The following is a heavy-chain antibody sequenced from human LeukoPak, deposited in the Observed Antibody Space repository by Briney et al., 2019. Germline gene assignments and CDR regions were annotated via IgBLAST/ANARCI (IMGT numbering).Heavy chain of an antibody. D-gene: IGHD3-10*01. V-gene: IGHV4-4*08. CDR1: GGSISTFY. CDR2: ISVGGAN. J-gene: IGHJ6*03. CDR3: AREVTMVRGAYYYYYYMDV. Sequence: SETLSLTCTVSGGSISTFYWNWIRQSPGKGLEWIGYISVGGANNYNPSLKSRVSISVDTSKNQFSLKLSSVTAADTAVYYCAREVTMVRGAYYYYYYMDVWGKGTTVTISS.